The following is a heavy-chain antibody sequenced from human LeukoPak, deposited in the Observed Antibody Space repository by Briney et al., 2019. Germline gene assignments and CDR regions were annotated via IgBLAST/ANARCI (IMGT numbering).Heavy chain of an antibody. D-gene: IGHD3-22*01. Sequence: GGFLRLSCTASGFSFGDYAMNWFRQAPGKRLEWVGFIRSQSFRGTTEYAASVKGRFTISRDDSKSIAHLQMNSLKTEDTAVYYCTRARITTVVVVVTTDHWGQGVLVTVSS. J-gene: IGHJ4*02. CDR2: IRSQSFRGTT. V-gene: IGHV3-49*03. CDR3: TRARITTVVVVVTTDH. CDR1: GFSFGDYA.